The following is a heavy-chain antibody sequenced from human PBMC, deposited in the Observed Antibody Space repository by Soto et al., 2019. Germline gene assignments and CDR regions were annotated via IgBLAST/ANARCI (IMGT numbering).Heavy chain of an antibody. CDR1: GRFVSSGSYY. V-gene: IGHV4-61*01. CDR3: ARGHNMVRGLVVDY. J-gene: IGHJ4*02. CDR2: IYYSGST. Sequence: SEALSLTCTLSGRFVSSGSYYWRWIRQAPGKGLEWIGYIYYSGSTNYNPSLKSRVTISVDTSKNQFSLKLSSVTAADTAVYYCARGHNMVRGLVVDYWGQGTLVTVS. D-gene: IGHD3-10*01.